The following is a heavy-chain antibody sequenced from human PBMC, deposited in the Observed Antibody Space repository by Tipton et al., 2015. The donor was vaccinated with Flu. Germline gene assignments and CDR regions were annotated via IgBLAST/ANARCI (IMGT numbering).Heavy chain of an antibody. CDR1: GFTFSSYA. J-gene: IGHJ6*02. Sequence: SLRLSCAASGFTFSSYAMSWVRQAPGKGLEWVSAISGSGGSTYYADSVKGRFTISRDNSKNTLYLQMNSLRAEDTAVYYCAKADCGGDCYLYYYYYGMDVWGQGTTVTVSS. CDR2: ISGSGGST. CDR3: AKADCGGDCYLYYYYYGMDV. D-gene: IGHD2-21*02. V-gene: IGHV3-23*01.